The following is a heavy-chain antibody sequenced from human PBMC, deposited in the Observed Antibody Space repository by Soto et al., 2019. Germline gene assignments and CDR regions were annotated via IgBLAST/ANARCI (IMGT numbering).Heavy chain of an antibody. V-gene: IGHV1-18*01. CDR2: ISGYDGNT. Sequence: QVQLVQSGAEVKKPGASVKVSCKASGYTFTSYGISWVRQAPGQGLEWVGWISGYDGNTDYAHKFRGRVTMTTDTSTNNAYMDLRSLRSDDTAVYYRARHNSQWPNWFDPWGQGTPVTVSS. D-gene: IGHD1-1*01. J-gene: IGHJ5*02. CDR1: GYTFTSYG. CDR3: ARHNSQWPNWFDP.